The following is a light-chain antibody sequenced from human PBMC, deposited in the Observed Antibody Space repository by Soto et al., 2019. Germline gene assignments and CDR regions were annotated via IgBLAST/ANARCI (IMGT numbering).Light chain of an antibody. Sequence: QSVLTQPPSVSGAPGQRVTISCTGSSPNIGAGYDVHWYQQVPGTAPKLLIYGNSNRPSGVPDRFSGSKSGTSASLAITGLEAEDEADYCCQSYDSSLSSYVFGTGTKVTVL. V-gene: IGLV1-40*01. CDR2: GNS. CDR3: QSYDSSLSSYV. CDR1: SPNIGAGYD. J-gene: IGLJ1*01.